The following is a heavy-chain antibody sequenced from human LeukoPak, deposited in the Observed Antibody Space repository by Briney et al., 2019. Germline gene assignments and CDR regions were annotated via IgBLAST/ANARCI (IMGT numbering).Heavy chain of an antibody. J-gene: IGHJ6*02. CDR3: ATYPGTVAPGGMDV. CDR1: GYTFTGYN. V-gene: IGHV1-2*02. CDR2: INPNSGST. D-gene: IGHD1-1*01. Sequence: ASAKDSCKASGYTFTGYNMYWVRHTPGQGLGRMGGINPNSGSTNSAQTYQGRVSMTRDTSSSTAHMELSRLRSDDTAVYYCATYPGTVAPGGMDVWGQGTTVTVSS.